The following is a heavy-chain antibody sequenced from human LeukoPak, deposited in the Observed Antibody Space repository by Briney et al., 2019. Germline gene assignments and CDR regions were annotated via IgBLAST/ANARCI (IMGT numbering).Heavy chain of an antibody. J-gene: IGHJ4*02. D-gene: IGHD5-18*01. CDR3: AKDGQLWAHDY. V-gene: IGHV3-30*18. CDR1: GFTFSSYG. Sequence: GRSLRLSCAASGFTFSSYGMHWVRQAPGKGLEWVAVISYDGSNKYYADSVKGRFTISRDNSKNTLYLQMNSLRAEDTAVYYCAKDGQLWAHDYWGQGTLVTVSS. CDR2: ISYDGSNK.